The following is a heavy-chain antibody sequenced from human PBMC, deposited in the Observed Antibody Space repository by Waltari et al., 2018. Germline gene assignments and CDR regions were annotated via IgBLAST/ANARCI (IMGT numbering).Heavy chain of an antibody. CDR1: GFTVTDNY. J-gene: IGHJ4*02. CDR2: IYTDGRT. Sequence: EVQLVESGGGLIQPGGSLRLSCAASGFTVTDNYMSWVRQAPGKGLEWVSVIYTDGRTAYADDVKGRFTVSRDDSKNTLYLQMNSLRAEDTAMYYCARDGFSDDYGDYLGYWGQGTLVTVSS. V-gene: IGHV3-53*01. CDR3: ARDGFSDDYGDYLGY. D-gene: IGHD4-17*01.